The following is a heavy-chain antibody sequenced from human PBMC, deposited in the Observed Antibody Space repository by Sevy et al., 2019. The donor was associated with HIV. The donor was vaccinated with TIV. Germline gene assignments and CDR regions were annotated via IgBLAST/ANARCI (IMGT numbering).Heavy chain of an antibody. J-gene: IGHJ6*02. CDR1: GYTFSSYG. CDR2: ISDYNGYT. D-gene: IGHD3-16*02. V-gene: IGHV1-18*01. CDR3: AREGYYYRSGTYRPPNDCEMDD. Sequence: ASVKVSCKASGYTFSSYGISWVRQAPGQGLEWMGWISDYNGYTNYAHKFQGRVTMSTETSTRTAYMELRSLRSDDTAVYFCAREGYYYRSGTYRPPNDCEMDDWGQGTPVTVSS.